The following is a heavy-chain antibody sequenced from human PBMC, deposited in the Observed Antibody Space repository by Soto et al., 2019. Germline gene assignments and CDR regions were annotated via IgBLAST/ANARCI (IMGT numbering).Heavy chain of an antibody. CDR2: ISAHKGNT. CDR1: GYIFTSYG. J-gene: IGHJ4*02. CDR3: ARGRYGDY. Sequence: QAHLVQSGPEVKKPGASVKVSCKGSGYIFTSYGIAWVRQAPGQGLEWMGWISAHKGNTEYAQKFQGRVTVTSDTSTSTAYLELRSLRSDDTALYYCARGRYGDYWGQGALVTVSS. V-gene: IGHV1-18*01. D-gene: IGHD4-17*01.